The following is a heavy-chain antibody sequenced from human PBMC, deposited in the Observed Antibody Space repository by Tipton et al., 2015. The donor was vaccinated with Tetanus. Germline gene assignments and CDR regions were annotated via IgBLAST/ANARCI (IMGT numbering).Heavy chain of an antibody. CDR1: GDSISGSPYF. V-gene: IGHV4-31*03. CDR2: IYYSGST. J-gene: IGHJ4*02. D-gene: IGHD1-1*01. CDR3: ARANNEFPKKGPFDS. Sequence: GLVKPSETLSLTCTVSGDSISGSPYFWNWIRQHPQKGLQWIGYIYYSGSTFYNPSFESRVTISVDTSKNQFSLRLASVTAADTAVYYCARANNEFPKKGPFDSWGQGSLVIVSS.